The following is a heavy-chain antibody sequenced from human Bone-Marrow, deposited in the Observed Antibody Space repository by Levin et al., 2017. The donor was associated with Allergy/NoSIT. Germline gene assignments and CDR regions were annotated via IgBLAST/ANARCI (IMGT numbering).Heavy chain of an antibody. J-gene: IGHJ6*02. CDR3: AIIAALEGMDV. CDR1: GFTFSSYS. V-gene: IGHV3-21*01. D-gene: IGHD6-6*01. CDR2: ISSSSSYI. Sequence: GGSLRLSCAASGFTFSSYSMNWVRQAPGKGLEWVSSISSSSSYIYYADSVKGRFTISRDNAKNSLYLQMNSLRAEDTAVYYCAIIAALEGMDVWGQGTTVTVSS.